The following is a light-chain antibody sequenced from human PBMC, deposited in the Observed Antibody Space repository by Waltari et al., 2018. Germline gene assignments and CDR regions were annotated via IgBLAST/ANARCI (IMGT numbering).Light chain of an antibody. CDR2: LGS. CDR3: MQVLEPPLT. V-gene: IGKV2-28*01. Sequence: EIVMTQSPLSLPVTPGEPASISCRSSKSLRCKGYNCLDWYLQKQGQPPQLLIYLGSNRASGVPDRFSGSASGTDFTLKISRVEAEYVGVYYCMQVLEPPLTFGGGTTVEIK. CDR1: KSLRCKGYNC. J-gene: IGKJ4*01.